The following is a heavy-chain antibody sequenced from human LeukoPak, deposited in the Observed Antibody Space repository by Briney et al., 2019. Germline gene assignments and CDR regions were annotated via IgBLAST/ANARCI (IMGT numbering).Heavy chain of an antibody. J-gene: IGHJ3*02. Sequence: PSETLSLTRTVSGGSISSGSYYWSWIRQPAGKGLEWIGRIYITGSTNYNPSLKSRVTMSVDTSKNQFSLKLISMTAADTAVYYCARPAYGGGPDAFDIWGQGTMVTVSS. CDR1: GGSISSGSYY. CDR3: ARPAYGGGPDAFDI. D-gene: IGHD4-23*01. V-gene: IGHV4-61*02. CDR2: IYITGST.